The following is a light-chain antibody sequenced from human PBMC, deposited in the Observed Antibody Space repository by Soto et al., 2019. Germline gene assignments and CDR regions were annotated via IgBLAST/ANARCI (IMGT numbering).Light chain of an antibody. CDR2: GAS. CDR3: QQCGSSPWT. CDR1: QTIRSNY. Sequence: ETVLTQSPGTLSLSPGERATLSCRASQTIRSNYLAWYRQTPGQAPRLLIYGASNRATGIADRFSGSGSGTDFTLLISRLEPEDFALYYCQQCGSSPWTFGQGTKVEIK. J-gene: IGKJ1*01. V-gene: IGKV3-20*01.